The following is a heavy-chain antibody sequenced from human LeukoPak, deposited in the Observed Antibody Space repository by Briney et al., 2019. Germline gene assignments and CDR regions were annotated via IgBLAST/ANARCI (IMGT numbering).Heavy chain of an antibody. CDR3: ARGGAPAVYFDY. CDR1: GFIFSSHG. CDR2: ISHAGSNE. J-gene: IGHJ4*02. Sequence: GSLRLSCAASGFIFSSHGMHWIRQAPGKGLEWVALISHAGSNEYYAASVKGRFTISRDNSNNEFYLQMNSLRPEDTAVYYCARGGAPAVYFDYWGQGTLVTVSS. D-gene: IGHD1-26*01. V-gene: IGHV3-30*03.